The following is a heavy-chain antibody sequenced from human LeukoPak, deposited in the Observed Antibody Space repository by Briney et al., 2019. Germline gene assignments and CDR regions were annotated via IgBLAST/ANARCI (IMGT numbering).Heavy chain of an antibody. Sequence: PSETLSLTCTVSGGSISFSSYYWGWIRQPPGKGLEWIGTIYYTGSTNHNPSLKSRVTISVDTSKNQFSLKLSSVTPADTAVYYCAKAAGYDSSGYPYSWGQGTLVTVSS. J-gene: IGHJ4*02. CDR3: AKAAGYDSSGYPYS. V-gene: IGHV4-39*07. CDR2: IYYTGST. D-gene: IGHD3-22*01. CDR1: GGSISFSSYY.